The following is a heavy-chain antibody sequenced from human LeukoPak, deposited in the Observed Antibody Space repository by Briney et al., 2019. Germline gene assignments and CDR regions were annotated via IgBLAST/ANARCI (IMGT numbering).Heavy chain of an antibody. Sequence: SETLSLTCSVSGASINDYYWTWIRQPPGKGLEWIGYVYHTGTSGYHPSLKSRVAMSLDTSKNQVSLKLRSVTAADTAVYFCTRVVNGGHFDYWGQGTLVTVSP. CDR1: GASINDYY. V-gene: IGHV4-59*01. J-gene: IGHJ4*02. CDR3: TRVVNGGHFDY. CDR2: VYHTGTS. D-gene: IGHD2-8*01.